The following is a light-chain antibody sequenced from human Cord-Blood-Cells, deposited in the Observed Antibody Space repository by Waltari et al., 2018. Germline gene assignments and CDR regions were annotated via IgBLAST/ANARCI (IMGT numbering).Light chain of an antibody. Sequence: QSALTQPRSVSGSPGQSVTLSCTGTRSDVCGFNYVSGYQQHPGKAPKLVIYDVSKRPSGVPDRFSGSKSGNTASLTISGLQAEDEADYYCCSYAGSYTLVFGGGTKLTVL. CDR1: RSDVCGFNY. CDR3: CSYAGSYTLV. CDR2: DVS. J-gene: IGLJ2*01. V-gene: IGLV2-11*02.